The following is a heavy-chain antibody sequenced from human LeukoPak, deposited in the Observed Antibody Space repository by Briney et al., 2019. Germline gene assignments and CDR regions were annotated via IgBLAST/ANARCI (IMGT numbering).Heavy chain of an antibody. CDR2: IRDDGSNK. D-gene: IGHD4-23*01. Sequence: GGSLRLSCAASGFTFSSYGMHWVRQAQGKGLEWVAFIRDDGSNKYYADSVKGRFTISRDNSKNTLYLQMSSLRAEDTAVYYCARDNGGDDAFDIWGQGTMVTVSS. CDR1: GFTFSSYG. V-gene: IGHV3-30*02. CDR3: ARDNGGDDAFDI. J-gene: IGHJ3*02.